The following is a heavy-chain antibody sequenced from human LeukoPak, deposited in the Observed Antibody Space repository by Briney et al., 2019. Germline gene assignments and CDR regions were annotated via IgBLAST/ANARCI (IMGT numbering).Heavy chain of an antibody. J-gene: IGHJ3*02. V-gene: IGHV4-34*01. CDR2: INHSGST. D-gene: IGHD3-22*01. CDR1: GFTFSSYA. Sequence: GSLRLSCAASGFTFSSYAMSWVRQAPGKGLEWIGEINHSGSTNYNPSLKSRVTISVDTSKNRFSLKLSSVTAADTAVYYCARSNTYYYDSSGYYNHDAFDIWGQGTMVTVSS. CDR3: ARSNTYYYDSSGYYNHDAFDI.